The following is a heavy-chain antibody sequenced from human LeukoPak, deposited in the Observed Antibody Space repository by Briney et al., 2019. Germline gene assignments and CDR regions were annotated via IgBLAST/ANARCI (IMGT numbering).Heavy chain of an antibody. J-gene: IGHJ4*02. Sequence: SETLSLTCEVSGYSISSGNWWSWLRQPPGKGLEWIGEIHHSGSTNYNPSLESRVTLSLDKSKNQCSVMLTPVTGADTAVYYCARNAYYSADCWGQGTLVTVSS. CDR2: IHHSGST. D-gene: IGHD4/OR15-4a*01. CDR1: GYSISSGNW. V-gene: IGHV4-4*02. CDR3: ARNAYYSADC.